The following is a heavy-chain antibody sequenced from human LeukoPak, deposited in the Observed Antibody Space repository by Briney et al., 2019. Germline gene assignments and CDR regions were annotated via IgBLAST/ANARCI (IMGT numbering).Heavy chain of an antibody. J-gene: IGHJ4*02. CDR2: IKSKTDGRTT. CDR3: TTDRSSRGYDFWSGYPY. CDR1: GFTFSNAW. D-gene: IGHD3-3*01. V-gene: IGHV3-15*01. Sequence: GGSLRLSCAASGFTFSNAWMSWVRQAPGKGLEWVGRIKSKTDGRTTDYAAPVKGRFTISRDDSKNTLYLQMNSLKTEDTAVYYCTTDRSSRGYDFWSGYPYWGQATLVTVSS.